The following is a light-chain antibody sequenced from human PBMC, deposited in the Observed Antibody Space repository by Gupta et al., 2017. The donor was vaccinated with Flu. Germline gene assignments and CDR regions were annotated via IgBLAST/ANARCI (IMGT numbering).Light chain of an antibody. Sequence: GQTDRITCARDALQKQYAYWYQQKPGQAPVLVIYKESERPPGIPERFSGSSSGTTGTLTISGVQAEDEADYYCPSADSSGKYVGFGGGTKRTVL. CDR3: PSADSSGKYVG. CDR2: KES. V-gene: IGLV3-25*03. J-gene: IGLJ2*01. CDR1: ALQKQY.